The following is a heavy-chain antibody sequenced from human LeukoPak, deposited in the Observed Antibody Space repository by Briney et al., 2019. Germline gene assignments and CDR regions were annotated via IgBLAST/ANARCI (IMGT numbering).Heavy chain of an antibody. J-gene: IGHJ4*02. CDR2: IYYSAST. D-gene: IGHD3-10*01. Sequence: SETLSLTCTVSDASVSSAYYYWTWIRQPPGKGLEWIGDIYYSASTTYTPSRKSPVTISVDTSKHQFSLMRNSVTAADTAVYFCVRGVYGSGSYYFDYWDQGTLVTVSS. V-gene: IGHV4-61*01. CDR1: DASVSSAYYY. CDR3: VRGVYGSGSYYFDY.